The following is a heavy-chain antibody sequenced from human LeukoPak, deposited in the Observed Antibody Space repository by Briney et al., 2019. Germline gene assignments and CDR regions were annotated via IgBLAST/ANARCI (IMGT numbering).Heavy chain of an antibody. J-gene: IGHJ3*02. V-gene: IGHV3-21*01. D-gene: IGHD3-3*01. CDR2: ISSSSYI. Sequence: KTGGSLRLSCAASGFTFSSYSMNWVRQAPGKGLEWVSSISSSSYIYYADSVKGRFTISRDNAKNSLYLQMNSLRAEDTAVYYCARLELRFLEWLWLDAFDIWGQGTMVTVSS. CDR3: ARLELRFLEWLWLDAFDI. CDR1: GFTFSSYS.